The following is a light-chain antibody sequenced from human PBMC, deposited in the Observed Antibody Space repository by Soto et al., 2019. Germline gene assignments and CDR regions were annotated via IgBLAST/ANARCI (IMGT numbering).Light chain of an antibody. CDR3: QKYYTTPVT. CDR2: WAS. J-gene: IGKJ1*01. Sequence: DIVLTQSPDSLSVSLGERATINCKSSQTVLYSSNYLAWYQQKPGQPPKLLIYWASTRESGVPDRFSGSGSGTDVTLTISSLQAEDVAVYYCQKYYTTPVTFGQGTKVEIK. V-gene: IGKV4-1*01. CDR1: QTVLYSSNY.